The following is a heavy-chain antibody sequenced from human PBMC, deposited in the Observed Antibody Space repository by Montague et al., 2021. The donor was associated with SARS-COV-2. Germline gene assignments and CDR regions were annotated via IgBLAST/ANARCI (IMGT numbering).Heavy chain of an antibody. Sequence: SETLSLTCAVSGGSISSSNWWSWVRQPPGKGLEWIGEIYHSGSTNYNPSLKSRVTISVDKSKNQFSLKLSSVTAADTAVYYCASEPYYYDSSGYPYYYYYGMDVGGQGTTVTVSS. CDR2: IYHSGST. V-gene: IGHV4-4*02. J-gene: IGHJ6*02. CDR1: GGSISSSNW. CDR3: ASEPYYYDSSGYPYYYYYGMDV. D-gene: IGHD3-22*01.